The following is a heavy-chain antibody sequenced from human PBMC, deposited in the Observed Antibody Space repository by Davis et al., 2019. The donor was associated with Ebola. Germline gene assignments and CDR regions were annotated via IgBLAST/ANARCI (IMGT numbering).Heavy chain of an antibody. CDR3: AREIFGGSYRDY. V-gene: IGHV4-39*02. J-gene: IGHJ4*02. D-gene: IGHD1-26*01. CDR1: GGSISSSSYY. CDR2: IYYSGST. Sequence: SETLSLTCTVSGGSISSSSYYWGWIRQPPGKGLEWIGSIYYSGSTYYNPSLKSRVTISVDTSKNQFSLKLSSVTAADTAVYYCAREIFGGSYRDYWGQGTLVTVSS.